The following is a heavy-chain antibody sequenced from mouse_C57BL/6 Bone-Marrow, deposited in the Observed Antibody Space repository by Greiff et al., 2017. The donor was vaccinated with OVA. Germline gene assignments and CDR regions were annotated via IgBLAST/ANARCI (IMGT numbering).Heavy chain of an antibody. CDR3: TTLYYDYDALFDY. Sequence: VQLQQSGAELVRPGASVKLSCTASGFNIKDDYMHWVKQRPEQGLEWIGWIDPENGDTEYASKFQGKATITADTSSNTAYLQLSSLTSEDTAVYYCTTLYYDYDALFDYWGQGTTLTVSS. V-gene: IGHV14-4*01. CDR2: IDPENGDT. D-gene: IGHD2-4*01. J-gene: IGHJ2*01. CDR1: GFNIKDDY.